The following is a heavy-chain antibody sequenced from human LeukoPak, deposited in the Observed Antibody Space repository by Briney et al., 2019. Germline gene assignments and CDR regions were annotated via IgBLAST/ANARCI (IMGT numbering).Heavy chain of an antibody. CDR1: ELTSSTSW. Sequence: GGSLRLSCAASELTSSTSWMSWVRQAPGKGLEWVAQTKQDGSEKYYVDSVKGRFTTSRDNAKNSLYLQMSNLRAEDTAVYFCARGGGLDVWGQGATVTVSS. V-gene: IGHV3-7*03. J-gene: IGHJ6*02. CDR2: TKQDGSEK. D-gene: IGHD3-16*01. CDR3: ARGGGLDV.